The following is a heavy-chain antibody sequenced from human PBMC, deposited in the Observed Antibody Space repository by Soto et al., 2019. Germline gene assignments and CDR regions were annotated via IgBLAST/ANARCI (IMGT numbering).Heavy chain of an antibody. J-gene: IGHJ4*02. Sequence: QVQLQESGPGLVKPSETLSLTCTVSGGSISSYYWSWIRQPPGKGLEWIGYIYYSGSTNYNPSLKSRVTISVDTSTNQFSLKLSSVTAADTAVYYCARGIVATILYYFDYWGQGTLVTVSS. CDR3: ARGIVATILYYFDY. CDR2: IYYSGST. CDR1: GGSISSYY. V-gene: IGHV4-59*01. D-gene: IGHD5-12*01.